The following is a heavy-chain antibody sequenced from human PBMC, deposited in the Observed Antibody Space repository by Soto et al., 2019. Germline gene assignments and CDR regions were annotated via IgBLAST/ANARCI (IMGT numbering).Heavy chain of an antibody. V-gene: IGHV1-3*01. Sequence: ASVKVSCKASGYTFTSYAMHWVRQAPGQRLEWMGWINAGNGNTKYSQKFQGRVTITRDTSASTAYMELSSLRSEDTAVYYCARVWFYYDSSGYQILDAFDIWGQGTMVTVSS. D-gene: IGHD3-22*01. CDR2: INAGNGNT. CDR3: ARVWFYYDSSGYQILDAFDI. CDR1: GYTFTSYA. J-gene: IGHJ3*02.